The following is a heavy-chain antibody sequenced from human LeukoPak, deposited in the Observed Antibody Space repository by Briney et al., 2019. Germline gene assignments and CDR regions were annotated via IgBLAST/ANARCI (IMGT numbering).Heavy chain of an antibody. CDR2: IYYSGST. CDR1: GGSISSYY. Sequence: SETLSLTCTVSGGSISSYYWSWIRQPPGKGLEWIGYIYYSGSTNYNPSLKGRVTISVDTSKNQFSLKLSSVTAADTAVYYCARDSPVAGTPYYYYGMDVWGQGTTVTVSS. D-gene: IGHD6-19*01. V-gene: IGHV4-59*01. CDR3: ARDSPVAGTPYYYYGMDV. J-gene: IGHJ6*02.